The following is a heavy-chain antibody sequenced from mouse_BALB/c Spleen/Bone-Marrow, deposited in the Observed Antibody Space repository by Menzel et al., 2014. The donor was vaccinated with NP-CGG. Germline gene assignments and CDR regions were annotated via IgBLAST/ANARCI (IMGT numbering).Heavy chain of an antibody. CDR3: ARNPHYYAMDY. V-gene: IGHV1-82*01. Sequence: QVQLQQSGPELVKPGASVKISCKTSGYTFSYSWMNWVRQRPGQGLEWIGRIYPEDGDTNYNGRFKGKATLTADKSSKTTYMQLSSLTSVDSAVYFCARNPHYYAMDYWGQGTSVTVSS. J-gene: IGHJ4*01. CDR1: GYTFSYSW. CDR2: IYPEDGDT.